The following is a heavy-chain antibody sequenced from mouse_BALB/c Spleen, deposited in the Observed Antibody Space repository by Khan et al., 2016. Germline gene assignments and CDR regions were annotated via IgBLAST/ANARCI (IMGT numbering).Heavy chain of an antibody. J-gene: IGHJ4*01. CDR3: AMVTAMDY. CDR1: GFNIKDTY. CDR2: IDPANGNT. D-gene: IGHD2-1*01. V-gene: IGHV14-3*02. Sequence: VQLQQSGAELVKPGASVKLSCTASGFNIKDTYMHWVKQRPEQGLEWIGRIDPANGNTKYDPKFQGTATITADTSSNTAYLQLSSLTSEDTAVYYCAMVTAMDYWGQGTSVTVSS.